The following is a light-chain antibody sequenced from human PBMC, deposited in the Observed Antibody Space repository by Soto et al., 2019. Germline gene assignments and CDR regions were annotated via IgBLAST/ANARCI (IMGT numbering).Light chain of an antibody. CDR1: QSISSW. CDR2: KAS. V-gene: IGKV1-5*03. CDR3: QQYNSYSWT. J-gene: IGKJ1*01. Sequence: DSQMTQSPSTLSASVGERVTISCRASQSISSWLAWYQQKPGKAPKLLIYKASSLESGVPSRFSGSGSGTEFTLTISSLQPDDFATYYCQQYNSYSWTFGQGTKVDIK.